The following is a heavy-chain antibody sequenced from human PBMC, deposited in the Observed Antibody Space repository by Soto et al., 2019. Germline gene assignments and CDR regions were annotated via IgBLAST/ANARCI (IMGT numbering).Heavy chain of an antibody. Sequence: QVQLVQSGAEVKRPGASVKISCEASAYSFSDKGVHWVRQAPGQSLEWMGWTNVRNGNPKYSQVFQGRVTINTDTSATIAYMELSSLRFEDTAVYYCGAGPFLDYWGQGTLVTVSS. J-gene: IGHJ4*02. CDR2: TNVRNGNP. V-gene: IGHV1-3*01. CDR3: GAGPFLDY. CDR1: AYSFSDKG.